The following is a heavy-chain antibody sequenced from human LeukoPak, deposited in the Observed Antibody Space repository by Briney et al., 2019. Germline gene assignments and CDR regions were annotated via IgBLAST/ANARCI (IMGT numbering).Heavy chain of an antibody. CDR1: GLTFSFSVYS. D-gene: IGHD5-18*01. V-gene: IGHV3-21*01. CDR2: IISSSSYI. Sequence: SEGSLRLSCAASGLTFSFSVYSMNWLRHAPGKGLEWVSSIISSSSYIYYADSVKGRFTISRDNAKNSLYLQMNTLRAEDTAVYYCATSGYHYGLVDYWGQGTLVTVSS. J-gene: IGHJ4*02. CDR3: ATSGYHYGLVDY.